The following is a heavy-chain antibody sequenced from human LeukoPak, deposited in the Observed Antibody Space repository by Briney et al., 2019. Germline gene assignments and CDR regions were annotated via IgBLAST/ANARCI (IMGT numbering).Heavy chain of an antibody. Sequence: GGSLRLSCAASGFTFSSYGMHWVRQAPGKGLEWVAFIRFDGSNKYYADSVKGRFTISRDNSKNTLFLQMNSLRAEDTAVYYCARGRYLGAVAANRVNYMDVWGKGTTVTVSS. D-gene: IGHD2-15*01. V-gene: IGHV3-30*02. J-gene: IGHJ6*03. CDR3: ARGRYLGAVAANRVNYMDV. CDR2: IRFDGSNK. CDR1: GFTFSSYG.